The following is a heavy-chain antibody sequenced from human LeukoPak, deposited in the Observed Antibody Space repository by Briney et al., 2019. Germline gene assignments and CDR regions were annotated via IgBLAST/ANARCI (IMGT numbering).Heavy chain of an antibody. J-gene: IGHJ4*02. Sequence: GGSLRLSRAASGFTFSSYGMHWVRQAPGKGLEWVAVISYDGSNKYYADSVKGRFTISRDNSKNTLYLQMNSLRAEDTAVYYCAKDGRLLSYDSSGYSDYWGQGTLVTVSS. V-gene: IGHV3-30*18. D-gene: IGHD3-22*01. CDR1: GFTFSSYG. CDR3: AKDGRLLSYDSSGYSDY. CDR2: ISYDGSNK.